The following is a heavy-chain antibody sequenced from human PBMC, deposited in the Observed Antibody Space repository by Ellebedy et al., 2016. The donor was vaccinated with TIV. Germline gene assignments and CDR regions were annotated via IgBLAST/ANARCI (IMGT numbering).Heavy chain of an antibody. V-gene: IGHV4-39*07. CDR2: IYYSGST. CDR1: GGSISSSSYY. D-gene: IGHD2-8*01. J-gene: IGHJ4*02. CDR3: ARDPSGGNGYFDY. Sequence: SETLSLXCTVSGGSISSSSYYWGWIRQPPGKGLEWIGSIYYSGSTYYNPSLKSRVTISVDTSKNQFSLKLSSVTAADTAVYYCARDPSGGNGYFDYWGQGTLVTVSS.